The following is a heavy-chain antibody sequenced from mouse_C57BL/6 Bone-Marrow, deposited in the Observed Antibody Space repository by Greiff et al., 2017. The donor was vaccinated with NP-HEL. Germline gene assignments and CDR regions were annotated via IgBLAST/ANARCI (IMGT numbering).Heavy chain of an antibody. CDR2: ISGGGGNT. J-gene: IGHJ4*01. CDR3: ARHLLWLRRGYYAMDY. V-gene: IGHV5-9*01. CDR1: GFTFSSYT. Sequence: EVKLVESGGGLVKPGGSLKLSCAASGFTFSSYTMSWVRQTPEKRLEWVATISGGGGNTYYPDSVKGRFTISRDNAKNTLYLQMSSLRSEDTALYYCARHLLWLRRGYYAMDYWGQGTSVTVSS. D-gene: IGHD2-2*01.